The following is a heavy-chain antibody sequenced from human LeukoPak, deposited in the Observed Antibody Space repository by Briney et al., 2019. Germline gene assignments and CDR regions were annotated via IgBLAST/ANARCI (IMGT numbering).Heavy chain of an antibody. CDR1: GFTFSDFG. J-gene: IGHJ5*02. D-gene: IGHD1-14*01. CDR2: MSYDGDNI. V-gene: IGHV3-30*03. Sequence: GGSLRLSCVASGFTFSDFGMHWVRQAPGKGLEWVAVMSYDGDNIYYTDSVKGRFTISRDNSKNTLYLQMNSLRAEDTAVYYCARGPENGNWFDPWGQGTLVTVSS. CDR3: ARGPENGNWFDP.